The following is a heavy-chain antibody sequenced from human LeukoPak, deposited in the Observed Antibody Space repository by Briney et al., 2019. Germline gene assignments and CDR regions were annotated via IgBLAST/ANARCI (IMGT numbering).Heavy chain of an antibody. CDR2: INNSGST. D-gene: IGHD6-13*01. CDR1: GGSFSGYY. Sequence: SETLSLTCTVYGGSFSGYYWSWIRQPPGKGLEWIGEINNSGSTKYNPSLKSRVTISVDTSKNQFSLKLSSVTAADTAVYYCARPPRIAAARGWEWYFDLWGRGTLVTVSS. J-gene: IGHJ2*01. CDR3: ARPPRIAAARGWEWYFDL. V-gene: IGHV4-34*01.